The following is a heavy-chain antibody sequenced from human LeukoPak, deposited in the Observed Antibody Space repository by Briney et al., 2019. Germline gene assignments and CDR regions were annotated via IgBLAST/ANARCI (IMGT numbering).Heavy chain of an antibody. Sequence: GASVKVSCKASGGTFSSYAISWVRQAPGQGLEWMGGIIPIFGTANYAQKFQGRVTITADESTSTAYMELSRLRSDDTAVYYCARDHDSSGYPPIDGAFDIWGQGTMVTVSS. CDR2: IIPIFGTA. CDR3: ARDHDSSGYPPIDGAFDI. J-gene: IGHJ3*02. D-gene: IGHD3-22*01. CDR1: GGTFSSYA. V-gene: IGHV1-69*13.